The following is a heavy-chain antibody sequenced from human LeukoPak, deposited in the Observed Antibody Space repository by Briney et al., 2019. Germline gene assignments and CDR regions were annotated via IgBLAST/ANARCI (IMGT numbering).Heavy chain of an antibody. CDR1: GFTFINYN. D-gene: IGHD2-2*01. CDR3: AHLRSTRLSDY. Sequence: GGSLRLSCAASGFTFINYNMNWVRQAPGKGLEWVANIKQDGSETHYVDSVKGRFTISRDNAKNSLYLQMNSLRAEDTAVYYCAHLRSTRLSDYWGQGTLVTVSS. CDR2: IKQDGSET. V-gene: IGHV3-7*01. J-gene: IGHJ4*02.